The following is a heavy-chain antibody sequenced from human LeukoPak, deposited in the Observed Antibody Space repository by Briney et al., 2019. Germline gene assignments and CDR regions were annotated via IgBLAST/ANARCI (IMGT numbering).Heavy chain of an antibody. V-gene: IGHV4-38-2*02. CDR1: GYSISSGYY. Sequence: SETLSLTCVVSGYSISSGYYWGWVRQPPGKELEWIGNIYHSGSTNYNPSLESRVTISVDTSKNQFSLKLRSVTAADTAVYYCAREGNRDYDFWSGYRDDAFDIWGQGTMVTVSS. CDR3: AREGNRDYDFWSGYRDDAFDI. D-gene: IGHD3-3*01. J-gene: IGHJ3*02. CDR2: IYHSGST.